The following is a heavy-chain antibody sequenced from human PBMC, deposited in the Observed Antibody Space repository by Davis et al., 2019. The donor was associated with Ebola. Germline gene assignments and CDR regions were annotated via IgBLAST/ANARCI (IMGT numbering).Heavy chain of an antibody. CDR3: ARVMPHYYYGMDV. Sequence: ASVKVSCKASGYTFTGYYMHWVRQAPGQGLEWMGWINPNSGGTNYAQKFQGWVTMARDTSISTAYMELSRLRSDDTAVYYCARVMPHYYYGMDVWGQGTTVTVSS. V-gene: IGHV1-2*04. CDR1: GYTFTGYY. D-gene: IGHD2-2*01. J-gene: IGHJ6*02. CDR2: INPNSGGT.